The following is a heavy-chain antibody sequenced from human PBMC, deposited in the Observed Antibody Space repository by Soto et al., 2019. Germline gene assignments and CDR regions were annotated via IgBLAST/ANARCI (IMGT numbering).Heavy chain of an antibody. CDR3: TTGSDEGY. Sequence: EVQLVESGGGLVKPGESLRLCCAASGFAFSSAWMNWVRQAPGKGLEWVGRIKTRSEGVSTQYPAPVRGRFTISRDDSTNTLSLQLSGLKIEDTAVYYCTTGSDEGYWGQGTLVTVSS. CDR1: GFAFSSAW. CDR2: IKTRSEGVST. J-gene: IGHJ4*02. V-gene: IGHV3-15*07.